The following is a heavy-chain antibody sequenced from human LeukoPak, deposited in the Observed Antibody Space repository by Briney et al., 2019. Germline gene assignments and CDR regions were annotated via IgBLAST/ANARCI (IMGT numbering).Heavy chain of an antibody. J-gene: IGHJ4*02. Sequence: SETLSLTCAVSGGSFSSDYWSWIRQPPGKGLEWVGWISYTGSTKYSSSLNSRATISVDTSKMQFSLKLTSMTAADTGVYYCARFTYYGPFDYWGQGTLVTVSS. CDR3: ARFTYYGPFDY. V-gene: IGHV4-59*01. CDR2: ISYTGST. CDR1: GGSFSSDY. D-gene: IGHD3-16*01.